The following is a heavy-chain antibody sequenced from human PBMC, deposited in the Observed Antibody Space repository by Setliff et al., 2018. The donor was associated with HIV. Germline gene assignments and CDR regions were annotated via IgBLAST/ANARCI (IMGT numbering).Heavy chain of an antibody. Sequence: ASVKVSCKASGYTFTSYYMHWVRQAPGKGLHWMGRIDPENDETKYSQKFQVRVTITADTSTDTTYMELSSLRSEDTAVYYCATVGENAKYSGYDYYYYYGMDVWGQGTTVTVSS. V-gene: IGHV1-69-2*01. D-gene: IGHD5-12*01. CDR1: GYTFTSYY. CDR3: ATVGENAKYSGYDYYYYYGMDV. J-gene: IGHJ6*02. CDR2: IDPENDET.